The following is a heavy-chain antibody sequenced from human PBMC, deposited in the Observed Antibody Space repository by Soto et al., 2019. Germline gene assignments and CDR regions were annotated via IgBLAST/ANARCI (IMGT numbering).Heavy chain of an antibody. Sequence: QVQLVQSGAEVKKPGASVKVSCKASGYTFTSYYMHWVRQAPGQGLEWMGIINPGGGSTSYAQKFQGRVTMTRDTSTSTVYMELSSLRSEDTAVYYCARDGGYCSGGSCYGHFDYWGQGTLVTVSS. CDR1: GYTFTSYY. CDR2: INPGGGST. CDR3: ARDGGYCSGGSCYGHFDY. V-gene: IGHV1-46*01. D-gene: IGHD2-15*01. J-gene: IGHJ4*02.